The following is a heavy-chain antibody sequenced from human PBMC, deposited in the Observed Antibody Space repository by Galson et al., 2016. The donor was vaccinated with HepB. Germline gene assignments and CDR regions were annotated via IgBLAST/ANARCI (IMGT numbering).Heavy chain of an antibody. D-gene: IGHD3/OR15-3a*01. J-gene: IGHJ3*01. CDR2: IYYSGTT. Sequence: LSLTCTVSGGSISSSAYYWAWIRQPPGKGLEWIGNIYYSGTTYYNPSPESRVTISVDTAKNQFSLTLNSVAAADAALYTCARQDKAGLVNFWGRGTMVIVSS. CDR3: ARQDKAGLVNF. V-gene: IGHV4-39*01. CDR1: GGSISSSAYY.